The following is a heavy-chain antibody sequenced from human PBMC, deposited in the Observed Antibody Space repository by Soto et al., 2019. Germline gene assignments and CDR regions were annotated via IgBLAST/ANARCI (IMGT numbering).Heavy chain of an antibody. Sequence: PGGSLRLSCAASGFTFSSYAMSWVRQAPGKGLEWVSAISGSGGSTYYADSVKGRFTISRDNSKNTLYLQMNSLRAEDTAVYYCAKFGRVICTTGVCYTAQNYYYHGMDVWGQGTTVTVSS. CDR3: AKFGRVICTTGVCYTAQNYYYHGMDV. V-gene: IGHV3-23*01. CDR2: ISGSGGST. CDR1: GFTFSSYA. J-gene: IGHJ6*02. D-gene: IGHD2-8*01.